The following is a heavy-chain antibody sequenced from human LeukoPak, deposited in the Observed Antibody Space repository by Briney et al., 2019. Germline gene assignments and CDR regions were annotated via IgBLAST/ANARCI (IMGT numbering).Heavy chain of an antibody. D-gene: IGHD5-24*01. V-gene: IGHV3-23*01. CDR2: ISGSGARI. CDR3: ARNPRNGHTFDY. J-gene: IGHJ4*02. Sequence: GGSLRLSCAASGFTFVTYAMTWVRQAPGKGLEWVSSISGSGARIHYADSVKGRFTISRDNSKNTLSVQMNSLRAEDTAVYYCARNPRNGHTFDYWGQGTLVTVSS. CDR1: GFTFVTYA.